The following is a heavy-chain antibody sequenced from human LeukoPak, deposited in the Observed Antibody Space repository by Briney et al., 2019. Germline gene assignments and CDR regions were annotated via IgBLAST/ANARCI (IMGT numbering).Heavy chain of an antibody. J-gene: IGHJ3*02. Sequence: GGSLRLSCAASGFTFSGYAMPWVRQAPGKGLEWVAVISYDGSNKYYADSVKGRFTISRDNSKNTLYLQMNSLRAEDTAVYYCAREPAYCGGDCYSGAFDIWGQGTMVTVSS. D-gene: IGHD2-21*02. V-gene: IGHV3-30-3*01. CDR2: ISYDGSNK. CDR1: GFTFSGYA. CDR3: AREPAYCGGDCYSGAFDI.